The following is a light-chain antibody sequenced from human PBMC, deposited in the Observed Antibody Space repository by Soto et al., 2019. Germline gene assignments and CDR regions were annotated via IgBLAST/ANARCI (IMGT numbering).Light chain of an antibody. Sequence: DIQMTQSPSSLSASVVDRFTITCQASQDIRSYLNWYQQKPGKAPNLLIYGASNLQSGVPSRFSGSGSGTEFTLTISSLHPEDFATYYCQQSYSTPQTFGHGTKVDI. J-gene: IGKJ1*01. CDR3: QQSYSTPQT. CDR2: GAS. V-gene: IGKV1-39*01. CDR1: QDIRSY.